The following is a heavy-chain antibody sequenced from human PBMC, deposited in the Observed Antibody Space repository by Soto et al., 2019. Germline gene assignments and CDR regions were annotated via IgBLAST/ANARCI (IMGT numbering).Heavy chain of an antibody. CDR1: GFTFDDYA. CDR3: AKDVSYDSSGENMAFDI. D-gene: IGHD3-22*01. J-gene: IGHJ3*02. Sequence: EVQLVESGGGLVQPGRSLRLSCAASGFTFDDYAMHWVRQAPGKGLEWVSGISWNSGSIGYADSVKGRFTISRDNAKNSLYLQMNSLRAEDTALYYCAKDVSYDSSGENMAFDIWGQGTMVTVSS. CDR2: ISWNSGSI. V-gene: IGHV3-9*01.